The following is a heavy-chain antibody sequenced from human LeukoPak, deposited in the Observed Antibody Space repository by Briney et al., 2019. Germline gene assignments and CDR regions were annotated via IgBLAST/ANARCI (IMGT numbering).Heavy chain of an antibody. CDR1: GGSISSYY. D-gene: IGHD5-24*01. CDR2: IYYSGSS. CDR3: ARNRDGYNSFDY. J-gene: IGHJ4*02. Sequence: SETLSLTCTVSGGSISSYYWSWIRQHPGKGLEWIGYIYYSGSSYYNPSLRSRVTIPVDTSKNHFSLKLSSVTAADTAVYYCARNRDGYNSFDYWGQGTLVTVSS. V-gene: IGHV4-59*06.